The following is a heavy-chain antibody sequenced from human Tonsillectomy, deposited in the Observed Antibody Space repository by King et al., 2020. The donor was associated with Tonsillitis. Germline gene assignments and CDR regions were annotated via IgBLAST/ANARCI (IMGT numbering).Heavy chain of an antibody. Sequence: VQLVESGGGLVQRGGSLRLSCAASGFAFSSYAMSWVRQAPGKGLEWVSTISGSGGSTYYADSVKGRFTIPRDNSKNTLYLQMNSLRAEDTAVCYCARAPISHYDFWSGYKGSDSFDYGAQGPLVTVSS. CDR3: ARAPISHYDFWSGYKGSDSFDY. J-gene: IGHJ4*02. V-gene: IGHV3-23*04. D-gene: IGHD3-3*01. CDR1: GFAFSSYA. CDR2: ISGSGGST.